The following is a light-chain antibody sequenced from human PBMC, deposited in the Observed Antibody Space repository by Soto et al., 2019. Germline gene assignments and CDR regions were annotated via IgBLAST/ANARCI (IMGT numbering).Light chain of an antibody. CDR1: SSDIGNYNL. CDR3: CSYAASSTWV. J-gene: IGLJ3*02. CDR2: EVT. V-gene: IGLV2-23*02. Sequence: QSALTQPASVSGSPGQSITISCTGTSSDIGNYNLVSWYQQHPAKAPKLMIYEVTKRPSGVSNRFSGSKSGNTASLTISGLQAEDEADYYCCSYAASSTWVFGGGTKLTVL.